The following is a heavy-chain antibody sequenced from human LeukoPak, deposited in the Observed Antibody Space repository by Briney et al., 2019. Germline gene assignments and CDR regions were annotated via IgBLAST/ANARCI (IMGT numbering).Heavy chain of an antibody. D-gene: IGHD3-9*01. CDR2: ISWNSGSI. V-gene: IGHV3-9*01. CDR3: AKDAYYDILTGYCFDY. Sequence: PGGSLRLSCAASGFTFDDYAMHWVRQAPGKGLEWVSGISWNSGSIGYADSVKGRFTISRDNAKNSLYLQMNSLRAEDTALYYCAKDAYYDILTGYCFDYWGQGTLVTVSS. CDR1: GFTFDDYA. J-gene: IGHJ4*02.